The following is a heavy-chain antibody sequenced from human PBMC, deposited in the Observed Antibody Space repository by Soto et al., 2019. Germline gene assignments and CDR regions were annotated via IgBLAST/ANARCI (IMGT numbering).Heavy chain of an antibody. D-gene: IGHD3-10*01. V-gene: IGHV3-74*01. Sequence: EVQLVESGGGLVQPGGSLRRSCAASGFTFSTYWMQWVRQAPGKGLVWVSRINYDGSSTDYADSVKGRFTISRDNAKNTLSLQMTTLTAEDTAVYYCTRGPRPTSVGTGAYWGQGTLVTVSS. CDR3: TRGPRPTSVGTGAY. CDR1: GFTFSTYW. CDR2: INYDGSST. J-gene: IGHJ4*02.